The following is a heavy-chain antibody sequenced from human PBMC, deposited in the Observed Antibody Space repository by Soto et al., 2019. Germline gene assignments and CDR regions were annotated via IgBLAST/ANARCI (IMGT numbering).Heavy chain of an antibody. J-gene: IGHJ5*02. CDR2: IYHSGST. CDR3: AREPDYAYFDP. Sequence: QVQLQESGPGLVKPSETLALTCTVSGGSISSDCWSWIRQPPGKGLEWIGHIYHSGSTNYNPSLKSRVTISIDTSMRQFSLMLTSVTAADTAVYFCAREPDYAYFDPWGQGTLVTVSS. D-gene: IGHD4-17*01. V-gene: IGHV4-59*01. CDR1: GGSISSDC.